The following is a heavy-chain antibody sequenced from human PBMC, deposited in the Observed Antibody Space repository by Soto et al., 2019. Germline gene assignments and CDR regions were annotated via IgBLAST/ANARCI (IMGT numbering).Heavy chain of an antibody. CDR2: IWYDGSNK. CDR1: GFTFSSYG. V-gene: IGHV3-33*01. CDR3: ARDFFGDRGIAVADDAFDI. D-gene: IGHD6-19*01. Sequence: QVQLVESGGGVVQPGRSLRLSCAASGFTFSSYGMHWVRQAPGKGLEWVAVIWYDGSNKYYADSVKGRFTISRDNSKNTMYLQMNSLRAVDTAVYYSARDFFGDRGIAVADDAFDIWGQGTMVTVSS. J-gene: IGHJ3*02.